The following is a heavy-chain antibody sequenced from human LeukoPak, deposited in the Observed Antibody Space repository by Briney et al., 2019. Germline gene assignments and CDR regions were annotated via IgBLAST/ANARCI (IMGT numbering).Heavy chain of an antibody. CDR3: ARDVLDGEATWDYYYGMDV. Sequence: GGSLRLSCAASGFSFSSYAMSWVRQAPGKGLEWVSAISGSGGSTYYADSVKGRFTISRDNSKNTLYLQMNSLRAEDTAVYYCARDVLDGEATWDYYYGMDVWGQGTTVTVSS. D-gene: IGHD4-17*01. V-gene: IGHV3-23*01. J-gene: IGHJ6*02. CDR2: ISGSGGST. CDR1: GFSFSSYA.